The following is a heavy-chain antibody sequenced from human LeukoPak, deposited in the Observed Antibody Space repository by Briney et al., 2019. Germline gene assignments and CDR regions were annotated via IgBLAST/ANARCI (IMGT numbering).Heavy chain of an antibody. CDR1: GYSFTSYW. V-gene: IGHV5-51*01. D-gene: IGHD6-6*01. J-gene: IGHJ4*02. CDR2: IYPGDSDT. CDR3: ARPHSSSSGYFDY. Sequence: GESLQISCKGSGYSFTSYWIGWVRQMPGKGLEWMGIIYPGDSDTRYSPSFQGQVTISADKSISTAYLQWSSLKASDTAMYYCARPHSSSSGYFDYWGQGTLVTVSS.